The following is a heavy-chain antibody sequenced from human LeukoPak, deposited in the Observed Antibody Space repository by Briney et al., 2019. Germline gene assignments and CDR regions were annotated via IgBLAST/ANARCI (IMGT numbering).Heavy chain of an antibody. D-gene: IGHD3-3*01. CDR1: GSSISSSSYY. CDR3: ARQDTIFGVVISVFFDY. CDR2: IYYSGST. Sequence: PSETLSLTCTVSGSSISSSSYYWGWIRQPPGKGLEWIGSIYYSGSTYYNPSLKSRVTISVDTSKNQFSLKLSSVTAADTAVYYCARQDTIFGVVISVFFDYWGQGTLVTVSS. J-gene: IGHJ4*02. V-gene: IGHV4-39*01.